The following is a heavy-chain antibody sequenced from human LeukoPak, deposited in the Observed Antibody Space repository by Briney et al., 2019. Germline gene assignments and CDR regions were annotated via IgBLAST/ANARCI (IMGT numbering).Heavy chain of an antibody. CDR2: IYYSGST. D-gene: IGHD3-3*01. Sequence: PLETLSLTCTVSGGSISSYYWSWIRQPPGKGLEWIGYIYYSGSTNYNPSLKSRVTISVDTSKNQFSLKLSSVTAADTAVYYCARQGQHYDFWSGPAPGYYYYGMDVWGQGTTVTVSS. V-gene: IGHV4-59*08. J-gene: IGHJ6*02. CDR3: ARQGQHYDFWSGPAPGYYYYGMDV. CDR1: GGSISSYY.